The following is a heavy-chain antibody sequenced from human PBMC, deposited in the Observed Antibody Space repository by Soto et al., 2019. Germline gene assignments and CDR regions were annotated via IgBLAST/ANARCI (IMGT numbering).Heavy chain of an antibody. CDR3: ARGLLPIAARTFDY. V-gene: IGHV4-30-2*06. Sequence: SETLSLTCTVSGASISYGGFSWSWIRQSPGKGLEWIGEINHSGSTNYNPSLKSRVTISVDTSKNQFSLKLSSVTAADTAVYYCARGLLPIAARTFDYWGQGTLVTVSS. CDR1: GASISYGGFS. J-gene: IGHJ4*02. CDR2: INHSGST. D-gene: IGHD6-6*01.